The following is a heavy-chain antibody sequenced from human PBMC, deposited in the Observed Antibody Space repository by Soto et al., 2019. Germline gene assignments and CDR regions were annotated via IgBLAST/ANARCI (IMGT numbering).Heavy chain of an antibody. D-gene: IGHD5-18*01. CDR1: GFAFNDYW. Sequence: EVQLVESGGGLVQPGWSLTLSCSASGFAFNDYWMHWVRQAPGKGLVWVSRIRGDGSGSNYADSVKGRFTISRDNAKNTVYLQMNSLRAEDTAVYYCARVPTTRDGMVIDYWGQGTLVTVSS. CDR3: ARVPTTRDGMVIDY. CDR2: IRGDGSGS. J-gene: IGHJ4*02. V-gene: IGHV3-74*01.